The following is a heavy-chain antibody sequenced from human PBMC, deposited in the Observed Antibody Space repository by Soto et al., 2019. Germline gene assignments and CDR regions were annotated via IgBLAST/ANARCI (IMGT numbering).Heavy chain of an antibody. CDR1: GFTFSIYD. CDR2: IRAGGHST. V-gene: IGHV3-23*01. J-gene: IGHJ4*02. Sequence: EVQLLESGGGLVQPGGSLRLSCAASGFTFSIYDMSWARQAPGKGLERVSTIRAGGHSTYYADSVKGRFTLARDDYKNPVYLQMNGLRVEDTAIYYCAKGATLDYWGEGTLVAVSS. CDR3: AKGATLDY.